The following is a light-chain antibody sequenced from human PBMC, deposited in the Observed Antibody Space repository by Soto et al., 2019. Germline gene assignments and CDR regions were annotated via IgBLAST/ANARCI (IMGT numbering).Light chain of an antibody. CDR2: VAS. J-gene: IGKJ1*01. CDR3: QQYGSSPPT. Sequence: EILLPQSPGTLSLSPWEIATLSCRASQSVSSSYLAWYQQKPGQAPRLLIYVASSRATGIPERFSGSGSGTDFTLTISRLEPEDFAVYYCQQYGSSPPTLGQGTKVDIK. V-gene: IGKV3-20*01. CDR1: QSVSSSY.